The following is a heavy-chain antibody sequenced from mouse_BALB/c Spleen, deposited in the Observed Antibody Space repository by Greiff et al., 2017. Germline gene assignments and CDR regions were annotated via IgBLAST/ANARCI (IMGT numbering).Heavy chain of an antibody. CDR1: GFTFSSFG. CDR3: ARSLYGNPSWFAY. Sequence: EVQLVESGGGLVQPGGSRKLSCAASGFTFSSFGMHWVRQAPEKGLEWVAYISSGSSTIYYADTVKGRFTISRDNPKNTLFLQMTSLRSEDTAMYYCARSLYGNPSWFAYWGQGTLVTVSA. CDR2: ISSGSSTI. D-gene: IGHD2-1*01. V-gene: IGHV5-17*02. J-gene: IGHJ3*01.